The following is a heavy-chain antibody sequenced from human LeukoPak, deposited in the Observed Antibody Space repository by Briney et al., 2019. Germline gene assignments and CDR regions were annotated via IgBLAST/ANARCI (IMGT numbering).Heavy chain of an antibody. CDR1: GGSISSGNYY. D-gene: IGHD2-8*01. J-gene: IGHJ4*02. V-gene: IGHV4-39*02. CDR2: ISYSGST. Sequence: SETLSLTCTVSGGSISSGNYYWGWIRQPPGKGLEWIGSISYSGSTYYNPSLKSRVTISGDTPKNHFSLKLSSVTAADTAVYYCARTPGIVLEGWLDVWGQGTLVTVSS. CDR3: ARTPGIVLEGWLDV.